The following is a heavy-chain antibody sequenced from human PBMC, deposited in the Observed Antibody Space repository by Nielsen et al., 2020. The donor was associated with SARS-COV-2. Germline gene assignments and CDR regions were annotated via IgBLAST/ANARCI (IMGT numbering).Heavy chain of an antibody. J-gene: IGHJ3*02. V-gene: IGHV1-46*01. CDR2: INPTGGST. D-gene: IGHD5-18*01. CDR1: GYIFTSYY. Sequence: ASVKVSCKAFGYIFTSYYMHWVRQAPGQGLEWMGIINPTGGSTSYAQKFQGRVTMTRDTSTSTVYMELSSLRSEDTAVYYCAREVQLCGCDAFDIWGQGTMVTVSS. CDR3: AREVQLCGCDAFDI.